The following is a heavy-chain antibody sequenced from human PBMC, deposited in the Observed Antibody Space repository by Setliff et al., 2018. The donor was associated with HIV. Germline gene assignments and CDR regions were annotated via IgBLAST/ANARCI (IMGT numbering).Heavy chain of an antibody. V-gene: IGHV4-34*01. CDR2: INNYGVT. CDR1: GGSFSGFS. J-gene: IGHJ4*02. Sequence: SETLSLTCAVYGGSFSGFSWNWIRQPPGKGLEWVGDINNYGVTLYTSSLAGRVTISVDTSKNQFSLTLKSLTVADTALYFCSRGPTIRGSFTGVVYTAPLPSFDTWSQGSLVTVTS. D-gene: IGHD3-3*01. CDR3: SRGPTIRGSFTGVVYTAPLPSFDT.